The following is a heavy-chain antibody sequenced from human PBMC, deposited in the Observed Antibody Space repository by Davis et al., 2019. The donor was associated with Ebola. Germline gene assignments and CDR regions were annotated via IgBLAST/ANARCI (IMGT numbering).Heavy chain of an antibody. V-gene: IGHV3-66*01. CDR3: ADGGNSFPFDY. CDR2: FYIGGST. D-gene: IGHD4-23*01. Sequence: GESLKISCAASGFTVSSNYMSWVRQAPGKGLEWVSVFYIGGSTYYADSVKGRFTISRDTSKNTLYLQMNSLRAEDTAVYYCADGGNSFPFDYWGQGTLVTVSS. J-gene: IGHJ4*02. CDR1: GFTVSSNY.